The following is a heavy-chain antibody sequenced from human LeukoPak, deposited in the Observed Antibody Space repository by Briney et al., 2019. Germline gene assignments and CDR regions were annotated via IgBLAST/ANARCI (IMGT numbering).Heavy chain of an antibody. D-gene: IGHD4-17*01. J-gene: IGHJ2*01. CDR2: INPNNGAT. CDR1: GYTFSGYY. Sequence: GASVKVSCKASGYTFSGYYMHWVRQAPGQGLEWMGWINPNNGATNYAQKFQGRVTVTRDTSISTVYLDLSRVRPDDTAVYYCARDAYGAYEPPDWYFNLWGRGTLVTVSS. V-gene: IGHV1-2*02. CDR3: ARDAYGAYEPPDWYFNL.